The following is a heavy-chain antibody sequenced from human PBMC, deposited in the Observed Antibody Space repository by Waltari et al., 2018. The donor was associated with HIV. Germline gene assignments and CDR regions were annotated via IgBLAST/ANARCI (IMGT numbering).Heavy chain of an antibody. D-gene: IGHD2-21*02. J-gene: IGHJ4*02. CDR1: GLLVSDYT. Sequence: QLQLVESGGGVVQPGRSLRLSCAASGLLVSDYTSHWVRQAPGKGLEWVAVISKAGTKKYYADSVKGRFTISRDNSNTALYLQMNSLTVEDTAVYYCARGIYCGSDCYSGLDSWGQGSLVTVSS. CDR2: ISKAGTKK. V-gene: IGHV3-30-3*01. CDR3: ARGIYCGSDCYSGLDS.